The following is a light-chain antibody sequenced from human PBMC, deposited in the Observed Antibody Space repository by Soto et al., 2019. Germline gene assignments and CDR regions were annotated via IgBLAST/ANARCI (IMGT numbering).Light chain of an antibody. CDR3: QSYDSSLSAPYV. V-gene: IGLV1-40*01. J-gene: IGLJ1*01. Sequence: QSALTQPPSVSGAPGQRVTISCTGGSSNIGAGYDVHWYQQLPGTAPKLLIYGNSNRPSGVPDRFSGSKSGTSASLAITGLQAEDEADYYCQSYDSSLSAPYVFGTGTKVPVL. CDR2: GNS. CDR1: SSNIGAGYD.